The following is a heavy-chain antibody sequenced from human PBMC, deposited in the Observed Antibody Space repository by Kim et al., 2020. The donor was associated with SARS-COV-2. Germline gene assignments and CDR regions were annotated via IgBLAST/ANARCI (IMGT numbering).Heavy chain of an antibody. J-gene: IGHJ6*02. D-gene: IGHD2-2*02. CDR3: ARGGFCSSTSCSTEHYYYYYGMDV. Sequence: GESLRLSCAASGFTFSSYWMHWVRQAPGKGLVWVSRINSDGSSTSYADSVKGRFTISRDNAKNTLYLQMNSLRAEDTAVYYCARGGFCSSTSCSTEHYYYYYGMDVWGQGTTVTVSS. CDR1: GFTFSSYW. V-gene: IGHV3-74*01. CDR2: INSDGSST.